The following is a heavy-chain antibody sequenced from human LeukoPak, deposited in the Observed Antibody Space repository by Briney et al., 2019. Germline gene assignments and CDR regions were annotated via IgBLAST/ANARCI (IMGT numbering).Heavy chain of an antibody. Sequence: PSETLSLTCAVYNGSLSGYYWSWIRQPPGKGLEWIGEINHSGSTNYNPSLKSRVTISVDTSKNQLSLNMSSVTAADTAVYYCARPRYSSGWLGWFDPWGQGTLVIVSS. CDR3: ARPRYSSGWLGWFDP. CDR2: INHSGST. J-gene: IGHJ5*02. V-gene: IGHV4-34*01. D-gene: IGHD6-19*01. CDR1: NGSLSGYY.